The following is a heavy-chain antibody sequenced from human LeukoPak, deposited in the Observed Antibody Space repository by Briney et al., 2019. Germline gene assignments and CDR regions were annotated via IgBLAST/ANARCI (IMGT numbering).Heavy chain of an antibody. Sequence: SETLSLTCTVSGYSISSGYYWGWIRQPPGKGLEWIGSIYHSGSTYYNPSLKSRVTISVDTSKNQFSLKLSSVTAADTAVYYCARSIVVVPAASGYFDYWGQGTLVTVSS. CDR2: IYHSGST. J-gene: IGHJ4*02. CDR3: ARSIVVVPAASGYFDY. CDR1: GYSISSGYY. V-gene: IGHV4-38-2*02. D-gene: IGHD2-2*01.